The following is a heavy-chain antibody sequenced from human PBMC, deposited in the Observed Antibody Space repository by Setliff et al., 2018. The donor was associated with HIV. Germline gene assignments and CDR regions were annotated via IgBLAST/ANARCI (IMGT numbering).Heavy chain of an antibody. D-gene: IGHD3-3*01. CDR2: IRYDGSNE. V-gene: IGHV3-30*02. CDR3: ARDRGSGTCRGCDYMDV. Sequence: GGSLRLSCAASGFNFNDYGMHWVCQAPGKGLEWVAFIRYDGSNEHYADSVKGRFTISRDNAKNTLYLQMNSLRDEDTAVYYCARDRGSGTCRGCDYMDVWGKGTTVTVSS. CDR1: GFNFNDYG. J-gene: IGHJ6*03.